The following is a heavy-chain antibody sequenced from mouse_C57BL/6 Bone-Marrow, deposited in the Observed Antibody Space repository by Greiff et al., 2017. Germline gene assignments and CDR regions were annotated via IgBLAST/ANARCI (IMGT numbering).Heavy chain of an antibody. CDR3: ARHGTTVVARYWYFDV. CDR1: GFTFSDYY. Sequence: EVMLVESGGGLVQPGGSLKLSCAASGFTFSDYYMYWVRQTPEKRLEWVAYISNGGGSTYYPDTVKGRFTISRDNAKNTLYLQMSRLKSEDTAMYYCARHGTTVVARYWYFDVWGTGTTVTVSS. D-gene: IGHD1-1*01. V-gene: IGHV5-12*01. J-gene: IGHJ1*03. CDR2: ISNGGGST.